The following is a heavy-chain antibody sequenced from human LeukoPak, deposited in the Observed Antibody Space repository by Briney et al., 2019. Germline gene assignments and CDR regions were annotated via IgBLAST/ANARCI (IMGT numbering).Heavy chain of an antibody. J-gene: IGHJ4*02. CDR1: GGSISSDNFY. CDR3: AKKDYGDYPIDY. V-gene: IGHV4-39*07. CDR2: VFYSGVT. Sequence: SETLSLTCTVSGGSISSDNFYWSWIRQPPGKGLEWIGTVFYSGVTFYNPSLKSRVTISVDKSKNQFSLKLSSVTAADTAVYYCAKKDYGDYPIDYWGQGTLVTVSS. D-gene: IGHD4-17*01.